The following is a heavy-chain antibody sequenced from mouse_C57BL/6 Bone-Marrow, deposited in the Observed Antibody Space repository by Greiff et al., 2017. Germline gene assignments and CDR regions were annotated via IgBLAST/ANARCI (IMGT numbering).Heavy chain of an antibody. CDR3: ARWGYGSSYLDWYFDV. V-gene: IGHV1-53*01. J-gene: IGHJ1*03. CDR1: GYTFTSYW. CDR2: INPSNGGT. Sequence: QVQLQQPGTELVKPGASVKLSCKASGYTFTSYWMHWVKQRPGQGLEWIGNINPSNGGTNYNEKFKSKATLTVDKSSSTAYMQLSSLTSEDSAVYYCARWGYGSSYLDWYFDVWGTGTTVTVSS. D-gene: IGHD1-1*01.